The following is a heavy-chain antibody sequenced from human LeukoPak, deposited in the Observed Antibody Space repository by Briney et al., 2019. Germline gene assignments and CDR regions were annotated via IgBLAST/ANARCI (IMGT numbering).Heavy chain of an antibody. CDR3: ARVLHKRNYDSSGYYGY. J-gene: IGHJ4*02. V-gene: IGHV3-48*01. Sequence: AGGSLRLSCAASGFTFSSYSMNWVRQAPGKGREWVSYISSSSSIIYYADSVKGRFTISRDNAKNSLSLQMNSLRAEDTAVYYCARVLHKRNYDSSGYYGYWGQGTLVTVSS. CDR1: GFTFSSYS. CDR2: ISSSSSII. D-gene: IGHD3-22*01.